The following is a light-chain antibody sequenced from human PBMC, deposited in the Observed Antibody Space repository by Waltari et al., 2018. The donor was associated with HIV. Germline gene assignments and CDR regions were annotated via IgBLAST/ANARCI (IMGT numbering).Light chain of an antibody. Sequence: HSALTQPASVSGSPGQSTTISCTGPTSDISDFQFVSWYQQSPGRAPKLIIFEVYSRPSGISDRFSGSKSGVTASLTISALRAEDEADYFCSSYSARGFVVFGGGTKVTVL. CDR2: EVY. CDR1: TSDISDFQF. CDR3: SSYSARGFVV. V-gene: IGLV2-14*01. J-gene: IGLJ3*02.